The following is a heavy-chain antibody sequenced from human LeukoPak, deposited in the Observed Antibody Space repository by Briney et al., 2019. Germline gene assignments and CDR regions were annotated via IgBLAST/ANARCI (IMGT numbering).Heavy chain of an antibody. D-gene: IGHD4-17*01. V-gene: IGHV4-59*05. J-gene: IGHJ4*02. Sequence: SETLSLTCTVSGGSISSYFWSWIRQPPGKGLEWIGSIYYSGSTYYNPSLKSRVTISVDTSKNQFSLKLSSVTATDTAMYYCATTITVTTDYWGQGTLVTVSS. CDR1: GGSISSYF. CDR3: ATTITVTTDY. CDR2: IYYSGST.